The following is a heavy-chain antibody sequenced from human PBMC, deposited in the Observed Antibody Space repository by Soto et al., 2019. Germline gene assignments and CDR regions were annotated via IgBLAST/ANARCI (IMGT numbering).Heavy chain of an antibody. J-gene: IGHJ6*01. CDR1: VFTFSSYS. Sequence: GGALRLSCAGSVFTFSSYSMNWVRQAPGKGLDWVSYISSSSSTIYYADSVKGRFTISRDNAKNSLYLQMNSLRDEDTAVYYCARDPGSGSYFGYYYYGMDVWGQGTTVTVSS. CDR2: ISSSSSTI. CDR3: ARDPGSGSYFGYYYYGMDV. V-gene: IGHV3-48*02. D-gene: IGHD1-26*01.